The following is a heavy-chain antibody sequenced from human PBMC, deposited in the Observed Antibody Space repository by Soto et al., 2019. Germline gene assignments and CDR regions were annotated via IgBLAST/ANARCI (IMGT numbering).Heavy chain of an antibody. CDR3: ARDPPDFNSGFDS. D-gene: IGHD1-26*01. V-gene: IGHV6-1*01. J-gene: IGHJ4*02. Sequence: PSQTLSLTCAICGDSVSNNGATWNWIRQSPSRGLEWLGRAYYRSRWQYDYATSVRSRITINPDTSKNQISLQLTSVTPEDTAVYYCARDPPDFNSGFDSWGQGPLVTV. CDR1: GDSVSNNGAT. CDR2: AYYRSRWQY.